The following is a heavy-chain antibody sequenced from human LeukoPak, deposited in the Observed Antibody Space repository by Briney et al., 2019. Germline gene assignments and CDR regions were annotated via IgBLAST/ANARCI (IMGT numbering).Heavy chain of an antibody. D-gene: IGHD6-6*01. V-gene: IGHV1-18*01. J-gene: IGHJ6*02. CDR2: ISAYNGNT. Sequence: GSSVKVSCKASGYTFTSYGISWVRQAPGQGLEWMGWISAYNGNTNYAQKLQGRVTTTTDTSTSTAYMELRSLRSDDTAVYYCARVILRQLVYYYYGMDVWGQGTTVTVSS. CDR3: ARVILRQLVYYYYGMDV. CDR1: GYTFTSYG.